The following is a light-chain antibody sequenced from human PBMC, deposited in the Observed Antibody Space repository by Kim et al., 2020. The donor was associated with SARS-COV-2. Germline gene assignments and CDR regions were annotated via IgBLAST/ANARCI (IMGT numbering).Light chain of an antibody. CDR2: RDS. CDR1: NIENKN. V-gene: IGLV3-9*01. J-gene: IGLJ2*01. Sequence: SVALGQTARITCGGNNIENKNVHWHRQRPGQAPILVMYRDSKRPSGIPERLSGSNSGNTATLTISRVQAGDEADYYCQVWDSVSVVFGGGTQLTVL. CDR3: QVWDSVSVV.